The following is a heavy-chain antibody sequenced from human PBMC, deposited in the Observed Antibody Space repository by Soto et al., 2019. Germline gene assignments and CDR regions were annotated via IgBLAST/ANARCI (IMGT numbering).Heavy chain of an antibody. CDR1: GGTFSSYA. J-gene: IGHJ6*01. V-gene: IGHV1-69*13. D-gene: IGHD6-19*01. CDR2: IIPIFGTA. Sequence: SVKVSCKASGGTFSSYAISWVRQAPGQGLEWMGGIIPIFGTANYAQKFQGRVTITADESTSTAYMELSSLRSEDTAVYYCARGIAVAGSYYYYYGMDVWGQGTTVTVSS. CDR3: ARGIAVAGSYYYYYGMDV.